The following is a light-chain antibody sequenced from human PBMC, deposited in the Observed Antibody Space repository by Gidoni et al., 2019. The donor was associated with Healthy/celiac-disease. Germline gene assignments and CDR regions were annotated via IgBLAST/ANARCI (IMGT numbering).Light chain of an antibody. V-gene: IGKV3-15*01. Sequence: EIVMTQSPATLSLSPGERATLSCRASQSVSSNLAWYQQKPGQAPRLLIYGASTRATGIPARFSGSGSGTEFTITISSLQSEDFAVYYCQQYNNWPPVTVGQGTRLEIK. CDR1: QSVSSN. CDR3: QQYNNWPPVT. CDR2: GAS. J-gene: IGKJ5*01.